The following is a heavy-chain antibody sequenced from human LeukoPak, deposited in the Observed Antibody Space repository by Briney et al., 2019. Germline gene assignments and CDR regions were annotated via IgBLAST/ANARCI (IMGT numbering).Heavy chain of an antibody. V-gene: IGHV3-30*02. CDR1: GFTFSSYG. CDR3: AKDQKQWLVPSYYFDY. D-gene: IGHD6-19*01. J-gene: IGHJ4*02. CDR2: IRYDGSNK. Sequence: PGGSLRLSCAASGFTFSSYGMHWVRQAPGKGLEWVAFIRYDGSNKYYADSVKGRFTISRDNSKNTLYLQMNSLRAEDTAVYYCAKDQKQWLVPSYYFDYWGQGTLVTVSS.